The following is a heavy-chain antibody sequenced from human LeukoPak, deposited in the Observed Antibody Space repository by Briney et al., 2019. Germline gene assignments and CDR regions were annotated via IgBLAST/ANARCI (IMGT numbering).Heavy chain of an antibody. D-gene: IGHD5-12*01. CDR3: ARDRRLRSWFDL. CDR1: GYTLTELS. Sequence: ASVKVSCKVSGYTLTELSMHWVRQAPGKGLEWMGGFDPEDGETIYAQKFQGRVTMTTDTSTSTAYMELRSLRSDDTAVYYCARDRRLRSWFDLWGQGTLVTVSS. CDR2: FDPEDGET. V-gene: IGHV1-24*01. J-gene: IGHJ5*02.